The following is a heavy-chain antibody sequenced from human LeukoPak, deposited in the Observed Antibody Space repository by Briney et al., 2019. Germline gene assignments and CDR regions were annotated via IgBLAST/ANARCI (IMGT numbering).Heavy chain of an antibody. CDR1: GFTFSSYW. V-gene: IGHV3-7*01. CDR3: ARDMSGYYGSGTCGY. CDR2: IKQDGSEK. Sequence: PGGSLRLSCAASGFTFSSYWMSWVRQAPGKGLERVANIKQDGSEKYYVDSVKGRFTISRDNAKNSLYLQMNSLRAEDTAVYYCARDMSGYYGSGTCGYWGQGTLVTVSS. J-gene: IGHJ4*02. D-gene: IGHD3-10*01.